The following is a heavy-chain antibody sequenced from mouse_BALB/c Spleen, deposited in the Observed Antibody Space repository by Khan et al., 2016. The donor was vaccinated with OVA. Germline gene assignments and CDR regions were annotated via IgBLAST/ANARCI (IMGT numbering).Heavy chain of an antibody. V-gene: IGHV1-18*01. CDR1: GYSFTDYT. D-gene: IGHD1-1*01. J-gene: IGHJ3*01. CDR2: INPYNGFT. Sequence: EVQLQQSRPELVKPGASMKISCKASGYSFTDYTMNWVKQSHGKNLEWIGLINPYNGFTTYNQKFKGKATLTVQKSSSTAYMELLGLTSDDSAVYYFARGNYYGSNSWFAYWGQGTLVTVSA. CDR3: ARGNYYGSNSWFAY.